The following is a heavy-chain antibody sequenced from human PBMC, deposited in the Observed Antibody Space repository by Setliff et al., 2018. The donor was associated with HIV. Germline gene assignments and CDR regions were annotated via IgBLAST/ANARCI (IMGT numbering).Heavy chain of an antibody. V-gene: IGHV4-59*01. CDR2: IYYSGST. J-gene: IGHJ4*02. D-gene: IGHD4-17*01. CDR3: TKGRLGQADY. Sequence: SETLSLTCAVSGDSISASYWNWIRQFPGGGLEWIGYIYYSGSTKYNPSLKRRVTISIDKSRKYFSLKLPSVTAADPAMYFCTKGRLGQADYWGQGTLVTVSS. CDR1: GDSISASY.